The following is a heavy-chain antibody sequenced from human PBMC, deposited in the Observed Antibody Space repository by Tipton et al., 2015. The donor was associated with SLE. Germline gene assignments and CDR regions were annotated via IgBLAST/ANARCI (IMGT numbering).Heavy chain of an antibody. V-gene: IGHV5-10-1*01. J-gene: IGHJ3*02. Sequence: VQLVQSGAEVKKPGESLRISCKGSGDTFTNYWITWMRQMPGKGLEWMGRIDPSDSYTDYRPSLLGHVTISVDRSISTAYLQWRSLKASDTAMYYCASGTCMHYDALDMWGQVTMVTGSS. CDR3: ASGTCMHYDALDM. CDR2: IDPSDSYT. CDR1: GDTFTNYW. D-gene: IGHD2-8*01.